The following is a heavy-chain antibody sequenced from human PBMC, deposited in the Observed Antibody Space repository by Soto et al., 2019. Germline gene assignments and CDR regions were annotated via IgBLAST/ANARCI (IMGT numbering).Heavy chain of an antibody. Sequence: SETLSLTCTVSGGSISISNYYWGCIRQPPGKGLEWIGSIYYSGSTSYNSSLKSRVTISVDTSKNQFSLRLRSVTAADTAAYYCASPTLGAFDIWGQGTMVTVSS. CDR3: ASPTLGAFDI. J-gene: IGHJ3*02. V-gene: IGHV4-39*01. D-gene: IGHD3-16*01. CDR1: GGSISISNYY. CDR2: IYYSGST.